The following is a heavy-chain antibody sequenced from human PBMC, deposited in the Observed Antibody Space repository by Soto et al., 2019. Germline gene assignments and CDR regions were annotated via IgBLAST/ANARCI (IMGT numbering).Heavy chain of an antibody. J-gene: IGHJ6*02. CDR3: AASLTPLSGYDYYYYGMDV. CDR1: GGSISSYY. CDR2: IYTSVST. D-gene: IGHD5-12*01. Sequence: SETLSLTCTVSGGSISSYYWSWIRQPAGKGLEWIGRIYTSVSTNYNPSLKSRVTMSVDTSKNQFSLKLSSVTAADTAVYYCAASLTPLSGYDYYYYGMDVWGQGTKVTVSS. V-gene: IGHV4-4*07.